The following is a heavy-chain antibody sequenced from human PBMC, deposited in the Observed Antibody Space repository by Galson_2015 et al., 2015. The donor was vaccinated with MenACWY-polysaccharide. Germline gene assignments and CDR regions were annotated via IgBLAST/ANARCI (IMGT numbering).Heavy chain of an antibody. CDR2: TCSGGIT. CDR3: GRVRAVASVSGIDV. D-gene: IGHD6-19*01. J-gene: IGHJ6*02. CDR1: GFTFGNSY. Sequence: SLRLSCAASGFTFGNSYMTWVRQAPGKGLEWVSITCSGGITYYADSVKGGFTVSRDKSKNTFHLEMNSLRPEDTAMYYCGRVRAVASVSGIDVWGQGTTVTVSS. V-gene: IGHV3-66*02.